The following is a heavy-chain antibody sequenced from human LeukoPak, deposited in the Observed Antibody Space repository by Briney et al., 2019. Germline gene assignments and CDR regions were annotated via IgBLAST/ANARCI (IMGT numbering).Heavy chain of an antibody. CDR3: ARETGSAVGSTDFDY. D-gene: IGHD4-17*01. CDR1: GFTFSSYA. V-gene: IGHV3-30-3*01. CDR2: ISYDGSNK. J-gene: IGHJ4*02. Sequence: GGSLRLSCAASGFTFSSYAMHWVRQAPGKGLEWVAAISYDGSNKYYADSVKGRFTTSRDNSKNTLYLQMNSLRAEDTAVYYCARETGSAVGSTDFDYWGQGTLVTVSS.